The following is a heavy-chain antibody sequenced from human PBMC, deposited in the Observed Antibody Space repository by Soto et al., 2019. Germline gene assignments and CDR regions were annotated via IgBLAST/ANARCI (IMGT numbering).Heavy chain of an antibody. V-gene: IGHV4-34*01. CDR1: GGSFSDSY. CDR3: VKNFDY. Sequence: SETLSLTCAVYGGSFSDSYWSWIRQPPGKGLEWIGDINHSGNSNYSPSLKSRVTISVDTSKNHFSLKLNSVTAADSAVYYCVKNFDYWGQGTLVTVS. CDR2: INHSGNS. J-gene: IGHJ4*02.